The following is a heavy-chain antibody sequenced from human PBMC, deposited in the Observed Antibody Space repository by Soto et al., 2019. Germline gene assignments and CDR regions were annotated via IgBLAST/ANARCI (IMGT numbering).Heavy chain of an antibody. D-gene: IGHD3-22*01. CDR3: ARLPYYDSSGYYYRIAFDI. Sequence: GASVEVSCKASGGTFSSYAFSWGGQAPGQGLDWMGGIIPIFGTANYAQKFQGRVTITADESTSTAYMELSSLRSEDTAVYYCARLPYYDSSGYYYRIAFDIWGQGTMVTVSS. CDR2: IIPIFGTA. J-gene: IGHJ3*02. V-gene: IGHV1-69*13. CDR1: GGTFSSYA.